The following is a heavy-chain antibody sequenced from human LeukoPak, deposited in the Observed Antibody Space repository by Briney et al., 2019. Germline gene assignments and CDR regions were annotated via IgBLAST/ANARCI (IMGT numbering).Heavy chain of an antibody. J-gene: IGHJ6*03. CDR2: ITSSSS. CDR1: GFTFSRYS. Sequence: GGSLRLSCAASGFTFSRYSMNWVRQAPGKGPEWVSSITSSSSYADSVKGRFTISRDNAKNSLYLQMDSLRVEDTAVYYCARDPYSGSYGPYYYYYMDVWGEGTTVTISS. V-gene: IGHV3-21*06. D-gene: IGHD1-26*01. CDR3: ARDPYSGSYGPYYYYYMDV.